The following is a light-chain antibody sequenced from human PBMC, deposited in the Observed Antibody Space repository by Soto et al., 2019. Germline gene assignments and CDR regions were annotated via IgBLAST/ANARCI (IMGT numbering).Light chain of an antibody. Sequence: DIQMTQSPSSLSASVGDPVTITCRASQSIGKHLKWYQHKPGQAAKFLSYYVSSLQSGVPSRFSGSGSGTDFTLTINRQQPEDFATYYCQQGYSSAITFGQGTRLEI. CDR1: QSIGKH. J-gene: IGKJ5*01. V-gene: IGKV1-39*01. CDR2: YVS. CDR3: QQGYSSAIT.